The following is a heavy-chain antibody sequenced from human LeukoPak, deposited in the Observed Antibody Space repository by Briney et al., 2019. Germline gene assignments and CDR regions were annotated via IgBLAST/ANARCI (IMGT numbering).Heavy chain of an antibody. CDR1: GYIFNNYW. CDR2: IYPRDSDT. V-gene: IGHV5-51*01. CDR3: AIVGARDAFDI. D-gene: IGHD1-26*01. J-gene: IGHJ3*02. Sequence: GESLKISCKGSGYIFNNYWISWVRQMPGKGLEWMGIIYPRDSDTKYSPSFQGQVTISADKSISTAYLQWSSLKASDTAMYYCAIVGARDAFDIWGQGTMVTVSS.